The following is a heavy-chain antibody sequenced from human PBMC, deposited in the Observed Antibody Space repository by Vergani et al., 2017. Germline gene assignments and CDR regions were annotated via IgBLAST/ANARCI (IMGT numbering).Heavy chain of an antibody. Sequence: QLQLQESGPGLVKPSATLSLTCSVSGASIRSSNYYWGWIRQPPGKGLEWIASIYYSGSTYYNPSLKSRVTISVDTSKNQFSLKLSSMTAAATAVYFCARRSTVEWLVKLGWIDPWGQGILVTVSS. J-gene: IGHJ5*02. CDR3: ARRSTVEWLVKLGWIDP. V-gene: IGHV4-39*01. CDR2: IYYSGST. D-gene: IGHD6-19*01. CDR1: GASIRSSNYY.